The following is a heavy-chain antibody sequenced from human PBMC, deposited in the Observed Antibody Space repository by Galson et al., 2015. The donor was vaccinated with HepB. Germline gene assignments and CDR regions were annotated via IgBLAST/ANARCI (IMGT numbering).Heavy chain of an antibody. V-gene: IGHV1-46*01. CDR1: GYTFTSHH. CDR2: INPASAKT. D-gene: IGHD3-16*02. CDR3: ARGPYYDYVWGTYQDY. Sequence: CKASGYTFTSHHVHWLRQAPGQGLEWMGIINPASAKTSYSQRFQGRFTVARDTSTSTVYMELTSLTSEDTAIYYCARGPYYDYVWGTYQDYWGQGALVTVSS. J-gene: IGHJ4*02.